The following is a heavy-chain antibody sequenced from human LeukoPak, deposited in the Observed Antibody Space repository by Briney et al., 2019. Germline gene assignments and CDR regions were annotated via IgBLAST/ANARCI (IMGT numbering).Heavy chain of an antibody. Sequence: PSETLSLTCTVSGGSISSYYWSWIRQPPGKGLEWIGYIYYSGSTYYNPSLKSRVTISVDTSKNQFSLKLSSVTAADTAVFYCARDVRGSSGRYYYYYMDVWGKGTTVTVSS. D-gene: IGHD3-22*01. V-gene: IGHV4-59*12. CDR2: IYYSGST. CDR1: GGSISSYY. J-gene: IGHJ6*03. CDR3: ARDVRGSSGRYYYYYMDV.